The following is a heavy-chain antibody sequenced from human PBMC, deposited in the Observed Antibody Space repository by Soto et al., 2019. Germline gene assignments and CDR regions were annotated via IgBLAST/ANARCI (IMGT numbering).Heavy chain of an antibody. D-gene: IGHD2-21*02. Sequence: ASVKVSCKASGYTFTSYYMHWVRQAPGQGLEWMGIINPSGGSTSYAQKFQGRVTMTRDTSASTAYMELSSLRSEDTAVYYCARSIVVVTVLYYWGQGTLVTVSS. V-gene: IGHV1-46*01. CDR3: ARSIVVVTVLYY. CDR2: INPSGGST. J-gene: IGHJ4*02. CDR1: GYTFTSYY.